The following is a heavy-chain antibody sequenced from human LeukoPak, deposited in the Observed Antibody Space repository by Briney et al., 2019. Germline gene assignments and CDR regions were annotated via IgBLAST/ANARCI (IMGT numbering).Heavy chain of an antibody. V-gene: IGHV1-18*01. CDR1: GYTFTSYG. J-gene: IGHJ4*02. D-gene: IGHD6-13*01. CDR3: ARLFLGIAAPGYVDY. Sequence: ASVKVSCKASGYTFTSYGISWVRQAPGQGLEWMGWISAYNGNTNYAQKLQGRVTMTTDTSTSTAYMELRSLRSDDTAVYYCARLFLGIAAPGYVDYWGQGTLVTVSS. CDR2: ISAYNGNT.